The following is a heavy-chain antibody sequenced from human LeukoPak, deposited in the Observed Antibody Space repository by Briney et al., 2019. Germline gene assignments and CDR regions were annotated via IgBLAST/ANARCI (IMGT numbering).Heavy chain of an antibody. CDR2: ISSSSSYI. J-gene: IGHJ4*02. CDR3: AKVDFYDTSGYYGPTFLDY. V-gene: IGHV3-23*01. D-gene: IGHD3-22*01. Sequence: GGSRRLSCVASGLTFSNFGMSWVRQAPGKGLEWVSSISSSSSYIYYTDSVKGRFTISRDNSKNTLYLQMNSLRAEDTAVYYCAKVDFYDTSGYYGPTFLDYWGQGTLVTVSS. CDR1: GLTFSNFG.